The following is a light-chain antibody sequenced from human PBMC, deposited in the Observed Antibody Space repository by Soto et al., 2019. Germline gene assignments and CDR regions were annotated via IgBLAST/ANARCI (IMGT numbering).Light chain of an antibody. Sequence: EIVLTQSPGTLSLSPGERATLSCRASQSVSRSYLAWYQQKPGQAARLLIYGASSRATGIPDRVSGSGSRTDVSLTMTRLELEDFAVYYCQQYGSSPLTWGPGTKVDIK. CDR2: GAS. V-gene: IGKV3-20*01. J-gene: IGKJ3*01. CDR3: QQYGSSPLT. CDR1: QSVSRSY.